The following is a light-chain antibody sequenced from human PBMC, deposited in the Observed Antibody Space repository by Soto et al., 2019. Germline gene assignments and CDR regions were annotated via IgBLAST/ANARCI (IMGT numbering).Light chain of an antibody. CDR1: QSVSSN. CDR2: GAS. J-gene: IGKJ4*01. Sequence: EIVMTQSPATLSVSPGERATLSCRASQSVSSNLAWYQQKPGQAPRLLIDGASTRATGIPARFSGSASGTDFPLTISRLQSEDFAVYYCQQYNNLPPLTFGGGTKVEIK. V-gene: IGKV3-15*01. CDR3: QQYNNLPPLT.